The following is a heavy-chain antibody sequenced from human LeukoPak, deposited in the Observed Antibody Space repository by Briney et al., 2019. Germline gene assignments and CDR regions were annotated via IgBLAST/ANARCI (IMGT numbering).Heavy chain of an antibody. CDR2: ISAYNGNT. CDR1: GYTFTSYA. CDR3: ARGEGSRLVGATLY. D-gene: IGHD1-26*01. Sequence: GASVKVSCKASGYTFTSYAISWVRQAPGQGLEWMGWISAYNGNTNYAQKLQGRVTMTTDTSTSTAYLELRSLRSDDTAVYYCARGEGSRLVGATLYWGQGTLVTVSS. J-gene: IGHJ4*02. V-gene: IGHV1-18*01.